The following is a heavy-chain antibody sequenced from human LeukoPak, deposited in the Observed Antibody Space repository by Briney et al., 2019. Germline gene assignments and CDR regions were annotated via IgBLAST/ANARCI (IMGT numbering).Heavy chain of an antibody. Sequence: PSETLSLTCTVSGGSISSSSYYWGWIRQPPGKGLEWIGEINRSGSTNYNPSLKSRLTISIDTSKNQFSLSLNSVTAADTAVYYCATWGLGSNWDVFDYWGQGTLVTVSS. CDR2: INRSGST. D-gene: IGHD1-1*01. CDR3: ATWGLGSNWDVFDY. V-gene: IGHV4-39*07. CDR1: GGSISSSSYY. J-gene: IGHJ4*02.